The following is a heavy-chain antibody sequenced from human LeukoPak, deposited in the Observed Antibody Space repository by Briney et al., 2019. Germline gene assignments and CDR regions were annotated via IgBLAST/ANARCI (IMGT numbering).Heavy chain of an antibody. CDR1: GLTFNRYG. Sequence: PWGSLRLSCAASGLTFNRYGMHWVRQAPGKGLEWVAVIAYDGNNKYYGDSVKGRFTISRDNSKNTLYLQMNSLRAEDTAVYYCARGSYYYYVMDVWGQGTTVTVSS. CDR3: ARGSYYYYVMDV. CDR2: IAYDGNNK. V-gene: IGHV3-30*03. J-gene: IGHJ6*02.